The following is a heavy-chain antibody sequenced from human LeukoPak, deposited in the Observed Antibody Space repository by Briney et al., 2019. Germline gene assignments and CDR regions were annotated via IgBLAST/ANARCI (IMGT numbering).Heavy chain of an antibody. J-gene: IGHJ4*02. V-gene: IGHV4-39*07. CDR2: INHSGST. D-gene: IGHD3-10*01. CDR1: GGSISSSGYY. Sequence: PSETLSLTCTVSGGSISSSGYYWSWIRQPPGKGLEWIGEINHSGSTNYNPSLKSRVTISVDTSKNQFSLKLSSVTAADTAVYYCARRYGSGSFFDYWGQGTLVTVSS. CDR3: ARRYGSGSFFDY.